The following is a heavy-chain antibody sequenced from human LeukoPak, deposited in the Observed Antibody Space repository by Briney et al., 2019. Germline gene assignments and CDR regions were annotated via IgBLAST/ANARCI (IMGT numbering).Heavy chain of an antibody. V-gene: IGHV1-2*02. J-gene: IGHJ1*01. CDR3: ARDGVGYYDSSGYYYFQH. CDR1: GFTFTDEY. CDR2: INPYSGAI. Sequence: ASVKVSCKSSGFTFTDEYIHWVRQAPGQGLEWMGWINPYSGAINYAQKFQGRVTLTRDTSISTAYMELSRLTSGDTAVYYCARDGVGYYDSSGYYYFQHWGQGTLVTVSS. D-gene: IGHD3-22*01.